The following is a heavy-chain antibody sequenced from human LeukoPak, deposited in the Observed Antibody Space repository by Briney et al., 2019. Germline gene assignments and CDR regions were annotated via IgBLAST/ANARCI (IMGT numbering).Heavy chain of an antibody. V-gene: IGHV4-59*01. CDR3: ARSRYGSTNCPYYFDY. J-gene: IGHJ4*02. D-gene: IGHD2-2*01. CDR2: FYYSGST. Sequence: SETLSLTCTVSGGSISSSYWSWIRQPPGKGLELIGFFYYSGSTNYNPSLKSRVAISLDTSKNQFSLKMTSVTAADTAVYYRARSRYGSTNCPYYFDYWGPGTLVTVSS. CDR1: GGSISSSY.